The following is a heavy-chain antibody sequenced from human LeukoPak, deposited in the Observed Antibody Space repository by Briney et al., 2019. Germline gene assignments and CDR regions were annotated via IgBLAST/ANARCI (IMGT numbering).Heavy chain of an antibody. CDR1: GFTFSSFG. J-gene: IGHJ4*02. Sequence: GGSLRLSCAASGFTFSSFGMHWVRQAPGKGLEWVAVISYDGSSKYYADPVKGRFTISRDNSKNTLYLQMNSLRAEDTAVYYCASPAVYSSSWYYFDYWGQGTLVTVSS. D-gene: IGHD6-13*01. CDR2: ISYDGSSK. V-gene: IGHV3-30*03. CDR3: ASPAVYSSSWYYFDY.